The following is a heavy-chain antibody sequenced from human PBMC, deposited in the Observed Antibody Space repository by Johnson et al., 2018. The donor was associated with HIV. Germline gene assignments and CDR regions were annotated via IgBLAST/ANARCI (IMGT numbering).Heavy chain of an antibody. V-gene: IGHV3-13*01. CDR2: IGTAGDT. D-gene: IGHD3-22*01. Sequence: VQLVESGGGVVQPGRSLRLSCAASGFTFSSYDMHWVRQATGKGLEWVSAIGTAGDTYYPGSVKGRFTISRENAKNSLYLQMNSLRAGDTAVYYCAGEAYYYGSSGYLKRAFNIWGQGTRVTVSS. CDR1: GFTFSSYD. J-gene: IGHJ3*02. CDR3: AGEAYYYGSSGYLKRAFNI.